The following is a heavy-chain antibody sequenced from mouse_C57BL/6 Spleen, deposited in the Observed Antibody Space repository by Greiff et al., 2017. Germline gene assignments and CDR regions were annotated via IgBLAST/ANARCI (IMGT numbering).Heavy chain of an antibody. CDR3: ARSGTEGYFDY. CDR2: IYPGDGDT. D-gene: IGHD4-1*01. CDR1: GYAFSSSW. V-gene: IGHV1-82*01. Sequence: QVHVKQSGPELVKPGASVKLSCKASGYAFSSSWMNWVKQRPGKGLEWIGRIYPGDGDTNYNGKFKGKATLTADKSSSTAYMQLSSLTSEDSAVYCCARSGTEGYFDYWGQGTTLTVSS. J-gene: IGHJ2*01.